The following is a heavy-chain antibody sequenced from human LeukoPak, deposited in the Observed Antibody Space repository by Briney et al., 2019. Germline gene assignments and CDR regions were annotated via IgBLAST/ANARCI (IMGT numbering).Heavy chain of an antibody. Sequence: PGGSLRLSCAASGVTLSSFAMSWARQAPGKGLEWVSGISSSGSGDNTYYADSVKGRFTISRDDSKNTLYLQMNSLRAEDTAIYYCAKRPGKAAAGPFDPWGQGTLVTVSS. J-gene: IGHJ5*02. V-gene: IGHV3-23*01. CDR2: ISSSGSGDNT. D-gene: IGHD6-13*01. CDR3: AKRPGKAAAGPFDP. CDR1: GVTLSSFA.